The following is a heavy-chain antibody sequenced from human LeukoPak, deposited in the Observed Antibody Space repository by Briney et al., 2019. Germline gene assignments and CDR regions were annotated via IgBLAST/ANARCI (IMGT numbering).Heavy chain of an antibody. D-gene: IGHD3-3*01. Sequence: PGGSLRLSCAASGFTFSSYGMHWVRQAPGKGLEWVAVISYDGSNKYYADSVKGRFTISRDNSKNTLYLQMNSLRAEDTAVYYCARSVDFWSGDWVYFDYWGQGTLVTVSS. CDR3: ARSVDFWSGDWVYFDY. CDR1: GFTFSSYG. V-gene: IGHV3-30*03. J-gene: IGHJ4*02. CDR2: ISYDGSNK.